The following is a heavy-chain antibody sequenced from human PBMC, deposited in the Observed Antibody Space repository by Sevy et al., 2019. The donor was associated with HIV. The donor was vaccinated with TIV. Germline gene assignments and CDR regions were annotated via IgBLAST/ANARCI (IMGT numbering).Heavy chain of an antibody. CDR2: MKSKIDGGTI. J-gene: IGHJ3*02. D-gene: IGHD3-16*01. CDR1: GFTFSIIY. Sequence: GGSLRLSCAASGFTFSIIYMNWVRQSPGKGLQWVGRMKSKIDGGTIDYAAPVKDRFTMSRDDSKNILYLQMNSLKADDTAVYYCTTVGFPHWGSEAFDIWGQWTMVTVS. CDR3: TTVGFPHWGSEAFDI. V-gene: IGHV3-15*01.